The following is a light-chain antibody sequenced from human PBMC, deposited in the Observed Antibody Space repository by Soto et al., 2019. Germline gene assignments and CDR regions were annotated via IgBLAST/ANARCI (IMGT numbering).Light chain of an antibody. CDR2: DVS. V-gene: IGLV2-14*01. Sequence: QSALTQPAAVSGSPAQSITISCTGTNSDVGGYNYVSWYQQHPGKAPKLMIFDVSNRPSGVSNRFSGSKSSNTASLTISGLQAEDEADYYCTSWTTSNSYVFGTGTKVTVL. J-gene: IGLJ1*01. CDR1: NSDVGGYNY. CDR3: TSWTTSNSYV.